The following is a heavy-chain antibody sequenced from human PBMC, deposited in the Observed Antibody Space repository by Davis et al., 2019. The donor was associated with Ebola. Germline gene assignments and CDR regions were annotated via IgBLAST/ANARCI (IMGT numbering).Heavy chain of an antibody. CDR3: ARPIAVAYDAFDI. CDR1: GGSISSSSYY. CDR2: IYYSGST. D-gene: IGHD6-19*01. J-gene: IGHJ3*02. Sequence: SETLSLTCTVSGGSISSSSYYWGWIRQPPGKGLEWIGSIYYSGSTYYNPSLKSRVTISVDTSKNQFSLKLSSVTAADTAVYYCARPIAVAYDAFDIWGQGTMVTVSS. V-gene: IGHV4-39*01.